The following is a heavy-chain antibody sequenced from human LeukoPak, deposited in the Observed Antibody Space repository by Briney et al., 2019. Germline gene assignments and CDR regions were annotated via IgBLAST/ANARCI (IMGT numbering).Heavy chain of an antibody. CDR2: ISGDGRTI. CDR3: ARDLGAYYDSSDNWFDP. CDR1: GFTVSNYW. Sequence: GGSLRLSCAASGFTVSNYWMSWVRQAPGKGLVWISRISGDGRTISYADSVKGRFTISRDNAKNTLYLQMNSLRAEDTALYYCARDLGAYYDSSDNWFDPWGQGTLVTVSS. V-gene: IGHV3-74*01. D-gene: IGHD3-22*01. J-gene: IGHJ5*02.